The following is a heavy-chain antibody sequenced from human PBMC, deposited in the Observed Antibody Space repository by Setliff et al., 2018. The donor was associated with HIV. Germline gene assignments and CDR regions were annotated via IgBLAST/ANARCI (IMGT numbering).Heavy chain of an antibody. Sequence: SETLSLTCAVYGESFSDDYWSWIRQPPGWGLEWIGEINHSGTTNYNPSLMGRLNTSVDTSKNQFSLQLTSVTAADTAVYYCVNPSGAMGDFDSWGQGTLVTVSS. D-gene: IGHD3-16*01. V-gene: IGHV4-34*01. J-gene: IGHJ4*02. CDR1: GESFSDDY. CDR3: VNPSGAMGDFDS. CDR2: INHSGTT.